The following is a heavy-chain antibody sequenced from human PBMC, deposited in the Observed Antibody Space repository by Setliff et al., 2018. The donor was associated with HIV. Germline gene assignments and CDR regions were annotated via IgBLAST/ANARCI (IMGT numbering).Heavy chain of an antibody. CDR1: GFPFSTYT. V-gene: IGHV3-20*04. CDR2: INWNGRST. CDR3: ARLRINDF. J-gene: IGHJ4*02. Sequence: PGGSLRLSCEASGFPFSTYTMKWVRQAPGTGLEWVSGINWNGRSTGDADFVKGRFTISRDNAKNSLYLQMNSLGAEDTAVYYCARLRINDFWGQGTPVTVSS.